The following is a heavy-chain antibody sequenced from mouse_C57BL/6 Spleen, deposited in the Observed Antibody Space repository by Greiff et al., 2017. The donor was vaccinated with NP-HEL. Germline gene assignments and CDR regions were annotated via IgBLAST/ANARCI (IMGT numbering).Heavy chain of an antibody. CDR2: IHPNSGST. D-gene: IGHD2-2*01. Sequence: VQLQQPGAELVKPGASVKLSCKASGYTFTSYWMHWVKQRPGQGLEWIGMIHPNSGSTNYNEKFKSKATLTVDKSPSTAYMQLSSLTSEDSAVYYCARGGLYGSFDYWGQGTTLTVSS. CDR1: GYTFTSYW. CDR3: ARGGLYGSFDY. V-gene: IGHV1-64*01. J-gene: IGHJ2*01.